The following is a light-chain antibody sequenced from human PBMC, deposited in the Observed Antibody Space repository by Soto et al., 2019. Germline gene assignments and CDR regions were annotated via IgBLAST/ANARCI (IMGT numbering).Light chain of an antibody. V-gene: IGLV3-21*02. CDR2: GDS. CDR3: QVWDSSRDHVV. J-gene: IGLJ2*01. CDR1: NIGSKS. Sequence: SYELTQPPSVSVAPGQTARITCEGNNIGSKSVHWYQQSPGQAPVLVVYGDSDRPSGTPERFSGSDSGNTATLTISGVEAGDEADYYCQVWDSSRDHVVFGGGTKLIVL.